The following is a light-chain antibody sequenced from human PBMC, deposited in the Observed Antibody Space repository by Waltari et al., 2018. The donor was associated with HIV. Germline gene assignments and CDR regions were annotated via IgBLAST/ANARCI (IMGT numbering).Light chain of an antibody. CDR3: GSYTSSTAWV. CDR1: SSNIGAPYD. CDR2: GNN. V-gene: IGLV1-40*01. J-gene: IGLJ3*02. Sequence: QSVLTQPPSVFGAPGQRVTISCTGSSSNIGAPYDVHWYQQVPGTAPKLLIYGNNNRPSGVPDRCSGSKSGTSASLAITGLQAEDEADYYCGSYTSSTAWVFGGGT.